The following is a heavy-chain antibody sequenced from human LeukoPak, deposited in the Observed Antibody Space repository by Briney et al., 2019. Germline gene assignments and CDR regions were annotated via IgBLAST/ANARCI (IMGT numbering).Heavy chain of an antibody. CDR2: ISYDGSNK. Sequence: GGSLRLSCAASGFTFSSYGMHWVRQAPGKGLEWVAVISYDGSNKYYADSVKGRFTISRDNSKNTLYLQMNSLRAEDTAVYYCASRVVPAAIITNYYGMDVWGQGTTVTVSS. CDR1: GFTFSSYG. D-gene: IGHD2-2*01. CDR3: ASRVVPAAIITNYYGMDV. J-gene: IGHJ6*02. V-gene: IGHV3-30*03.